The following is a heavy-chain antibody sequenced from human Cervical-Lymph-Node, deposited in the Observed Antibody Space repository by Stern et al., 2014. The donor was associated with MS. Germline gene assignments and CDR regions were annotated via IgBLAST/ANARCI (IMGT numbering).Heavy chain of an antibody. J-gene: IGHJ4*02. CDR2: ISWNSGSI. V-gene: IGHV3-9*01. CDR1: GFTFDDYA. CDR3: AKDTGIAVAGLFDY. Sequence: EVQLVESGGGLVQPGRSLGLSCAASGFTFDDYAMPWVRQAPGKGLEWVSGISWNSGSIGYADSVKGRFTISRDNAKNSLYLQMNSLRAEDTALYYCAKDTGIAVAGLFDYWGQGTLVTVSS. D-gene: IGHD6-19*01.